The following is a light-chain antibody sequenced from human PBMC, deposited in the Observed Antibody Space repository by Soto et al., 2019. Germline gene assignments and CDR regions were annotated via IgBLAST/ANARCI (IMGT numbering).Light chain of an antibody. CDR1: SSDFGSYNL. CDR3: CSYADSSTYV. J-gene: IGLJ1*01. Sequence: QSALTQPPPVSGSPGQSITISCTGTSSDFGSYNLVSWYQQHPGKAPKLMIYEDSKRPSGVSNRFSGSKSGNTASLTISGLQAEDDACYYYCSYADSSTYVFATETKVTVL. CDR2: EDS. V-gene: IGLV2-23*01.